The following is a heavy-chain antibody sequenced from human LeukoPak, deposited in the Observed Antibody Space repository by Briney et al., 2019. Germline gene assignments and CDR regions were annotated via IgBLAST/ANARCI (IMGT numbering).Heavy chain of an antibody. CDR3: AKGGTYGGGADY. V-gene: IGHV4-34*01. CDR2: IFYGGST. J-gene: IGHJ4*02. D-gene: IGHD1-26*01. CDR1: GGSFSDYY. Sequence: PSETLSLTCAVYGGSFSDYYWSWIRQPPGKGLEWIASIFYGGSTHYNPSLKSRVTISLDTSNNQVSLRLSSVTAADTAVYYCAKGGTYGGGADYWGQGTLVTVSS.